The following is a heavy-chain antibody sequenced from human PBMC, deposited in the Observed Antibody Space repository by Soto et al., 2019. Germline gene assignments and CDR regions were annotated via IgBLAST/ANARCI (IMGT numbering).Heavy chain of an antibody. CDR2: IYYSGST. Sequence: QVQLQESGPGLVKPSQTLSLTCTVSGGSISSGGYYWSWIRQHPGKGLEWIGYIYYSGSTYYNPSLKSRVTLSVDTSTNQFSLKLSSVTAADTAVYYCARARDTAMVTGYYFDYWGQGTLVTVSS. CDR3: ARARDTAMVTGYYFDY. J-gene: IGHJ4*02. D-gene: IGHD5-18*01. CDR1: GGSISSGGYY. V-gene: IGHV4-31*03.